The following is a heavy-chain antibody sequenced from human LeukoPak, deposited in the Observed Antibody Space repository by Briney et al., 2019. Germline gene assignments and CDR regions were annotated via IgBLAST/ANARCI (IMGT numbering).Heavy chain of an antibody. Sequence: GSSVKVSYKASGYTFTGYYMHWVRQAPGQGLEWMGRINPNSGGTNYAQKFQGRVTMTRDTSISTAYMELSRLRSDDTAVYYCARDYYDSSGYYRSVDYWGQGTLVTVSS. CDR1: GYTFTGYY. V-gene: IGHV1-2*06. CDR2: INPNSGGT. D-gene: IGHD3-22*01. J-gene: IGHJ4*02. CDR3: ARDYYDSSGYYRSVDY.